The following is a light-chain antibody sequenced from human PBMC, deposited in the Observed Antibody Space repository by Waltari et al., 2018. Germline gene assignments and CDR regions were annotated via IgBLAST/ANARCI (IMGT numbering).Light chain of an antibody. Sequence: SGTPGQSVTISCSGSSSNIGSNTVSWYQVLPGSAPKLLIHSTSHRPSGITDRFSGSKSGTSASLAISGLQFDDEADYYCAAWDGSLYGYVLGTGTKVTVL. J-gene: IGLJ1*01. CDR1: SSNIGSNT. CDR3: AAWDGSLYGYV. V-gene: IGLV1-44*01. CDR2: STS.